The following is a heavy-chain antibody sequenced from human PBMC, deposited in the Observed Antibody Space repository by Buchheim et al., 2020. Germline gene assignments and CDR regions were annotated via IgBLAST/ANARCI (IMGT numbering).Heavy chain of an antibody. CDR2: IYYSGST. V-gene: IGHV4-31*03. Sequence: QVQLQESGPGLVKPSQTLSLTCTVSGGSISSGGYYWSWIRQHPGKGLEWIGYIYYSGSTYYNPSLQSRVTISVDTSKKQFSLKLSSVTAADTAVYYCARGNFWSGYYNWFDPWGQGTL. CDR3: ARGNFWSGYYNWFDP. J-gene: IGHJ5*02. CDR1: GGSISSGGYY. D-gene: IGHD3-3*01.